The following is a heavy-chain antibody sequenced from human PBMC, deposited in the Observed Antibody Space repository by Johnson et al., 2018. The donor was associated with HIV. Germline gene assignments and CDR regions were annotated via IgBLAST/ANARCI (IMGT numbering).Heavy chain of an antibody. CDR2: ISGSGRIL. V-gene: IGHV3-11*04. D-gene: IGHD3-16*01. J-gene: IGHJ3*01. CDR3: ARSRHGGIQPSDAFDV. CDR1: GFTFSDPY. Sequence: QVPPVESGGGLVKPGGSLKLSCAASGFTFSDPYMSWIRQTPGQGLQWVSSISGSGRILYSSYSVQGRFTISRDHGKNSLYLQMDSLRPEDTAVYYCARSRHGGIQPSDAFDVWGQGTMVTVSS.